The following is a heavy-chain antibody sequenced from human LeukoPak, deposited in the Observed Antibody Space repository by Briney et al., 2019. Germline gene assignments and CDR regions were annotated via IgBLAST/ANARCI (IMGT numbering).Heavy chain of an antibody. CDR1: GWSFSGYC. J-gene: IGHJ6*03. CDR3: ARHNGRREITMVRGVIGYYYMDV. Sequence: SETLSRTCAVYGWSFSGYCWSWIRQAQGHGLEWIGEINHSGSTNDNPSLNSRVTIAEDTSKNQFSLKLSSVTAADTAVYYCARHNGRREITMVRGVIGYYYMDVWGKGTTVTISS. D-gene: IGHD3-10*01. V-gene: IGHV4-34*01. CDR2: INHSGST.